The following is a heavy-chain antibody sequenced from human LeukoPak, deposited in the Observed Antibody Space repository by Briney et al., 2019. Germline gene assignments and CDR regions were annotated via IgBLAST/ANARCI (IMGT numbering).Heavy chain of an antibody. D-gene: IGHD6-13*01. CDR3: ARDGRGTSSSWSFDY. J-gene: IGHJ4*02. V-gene: IGHV4-59*01. CDR2: IYYGGST. Sequence: SETLSLTCTVSGGSISGYYWSWIRQPPRKGLEWIGNIYYGGSTNYNPSLKSRVTISVDTSKRQFFLKLSSVTAADTAVYFCARDGRGTSSSWSFDYWGQGTLITVSS. CDR1: GGSISGYY.